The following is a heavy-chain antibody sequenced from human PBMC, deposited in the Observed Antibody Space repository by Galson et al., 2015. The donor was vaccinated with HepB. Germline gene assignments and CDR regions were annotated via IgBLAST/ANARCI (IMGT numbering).Heavy chain of an antibody. Sequence: QSGAEVKEPGESLKISCQGFGYNFPTYWIAWVRQMPGKGLEWMGIIYPGNSDARYSPSFQGQVTMSVDKSISTAYLQWSSLKASDTAMYYCARGGPAAYYYYYYMDVWGKGTTVTVSS. D-gene: IGHD2-2*01. CDR2: IYPGNSDA. J-gene: IGHJ6*03. CDR1: GYNFPTYW. V-gene: IGHV5-51*01. CDR3: ARGGPAAYYYYYYMDV.